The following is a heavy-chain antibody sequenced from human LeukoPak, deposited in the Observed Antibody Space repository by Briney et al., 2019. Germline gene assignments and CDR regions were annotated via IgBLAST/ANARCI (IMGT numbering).Heavy chain of an antibody. J-gene: IGHJ3*02. CDR2: IYTSGTT. V-gene: IGHV4-61*02. D-gene: IGHD3-22*01. CDR3: AREYYDSNKAPAFDI. Sequence: PPQTLSLTCTVSGGAISSGSYYWSWIRQSAGKGLEWIGRIYTSGTTNSNPSLKSRVTMSLDTSKNQFSLKLSSVTAADTAVYYCAREYYDSNKAPAFDIWGQGTMVTVSS. CDR1: GGAISSGSYY.